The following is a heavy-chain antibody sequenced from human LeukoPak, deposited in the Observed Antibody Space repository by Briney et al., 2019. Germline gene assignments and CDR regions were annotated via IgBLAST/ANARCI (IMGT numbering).Heavy chain of an antibody. V-gene: IGHV3-7*01. D-gene: IGHD6-13*01. Sequence: GGSLRLSCAASGFTFSSYWMSWVRQAPGKGLEWVANIKQDGSEKYYADSVKGRFTISRDNAKNSLYLQMNSLRAEDTAVYYCARVAARNWFDPWGQGTLVTVSS. CDR1: GFTFSSYW. CDR2: IKQDGSEK. J-gene: IGHJ5*02. CDR3: ARVAARNWFDP.